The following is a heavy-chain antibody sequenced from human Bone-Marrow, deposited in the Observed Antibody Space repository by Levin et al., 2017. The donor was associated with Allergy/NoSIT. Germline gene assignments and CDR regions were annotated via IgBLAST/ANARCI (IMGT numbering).Heavy chain of an antibody. CDR1: GGSINYYF. J-gene: IGHJ5*02. CDR2: ISKTGST. D-gene: IGHD6-19*01. CDR3: ARSGSGWYGGWLDP. Sequence: SQTLSLTCSVSGGSINYYFWSWIRQPPGGGLEWIGHISKTGSTNYNPSLTSRVYISRDTSNNKFTLKLKSVTAADTAVYFCARSGSGWYGGWLDPWGHGILVTVSS. V-gene: IGHV4-59*01.